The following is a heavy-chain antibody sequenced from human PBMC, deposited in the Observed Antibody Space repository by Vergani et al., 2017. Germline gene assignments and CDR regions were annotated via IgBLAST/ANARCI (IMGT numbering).Heavy chain of an antibody. CDR1: GFTFSTYW. Sequence: EVQLVESGGALVQPGGSLRLSCAASGFTFSTYWMSWVRQAPGKGLEWVANIKQDGSEKYYVDSVKGRFTISRDNAKNSLYLQMNSLSAEDTAVYYCASARYSNTPFDYWGQGTLVTVSS. J-gene: IGHJ4*02. CDR3: ASARYSNTPFDY. CDR2: IKQDGSEK. D-gene: IGHD6-13*01. V-gene: IGHV3-7*01.